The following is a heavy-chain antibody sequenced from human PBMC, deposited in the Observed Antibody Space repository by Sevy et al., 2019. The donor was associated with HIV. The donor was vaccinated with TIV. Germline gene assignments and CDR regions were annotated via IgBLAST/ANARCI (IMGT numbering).Heavy chain of an antibody. V-gene: IGHV4-38-2*01. D-gene: IGHD3-16*02. CDR1: GYSISSGYY. J-gene: IGHJ5*02. CDR2: IYHSGST. CDR3: ARGGLRLGELSSPWGVDP. Sequence: SETLSLTCAVSGYSISSGYYWGWIRQPPGKGLEWIGSIYHSGSTYYNPSLKSRVTISVDTSKNQFSLKLSSVTAADTAVYYCARGGLRLGELSSPWGVDPWGQGTLVTVSS.